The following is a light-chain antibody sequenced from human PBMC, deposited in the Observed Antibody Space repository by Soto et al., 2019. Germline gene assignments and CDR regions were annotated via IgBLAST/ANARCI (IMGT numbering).Light chain of an antibody. Sequence: EIVLTQSPGTLSLSPGERATLSCRASQSVSSSYLAWYQQKPGQAPRLLIYGASSRATVIPDRFSGSGSATDFTHTISRLEPEDFAVYYCQQYGSSPLTFGGGTKVEIK. CDR1: QSVSSSY. CDR2: GAS. CDR3: QQYGSSPLT. V-gene: IGKV3-20*01. J-gene: IGKJ4*01.